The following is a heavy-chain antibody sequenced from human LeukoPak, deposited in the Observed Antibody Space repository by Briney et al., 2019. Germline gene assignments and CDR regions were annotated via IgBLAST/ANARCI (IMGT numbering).Heavy chain of an antibody. V-gene: IGHV1-69*05. J-gene: IGHJ4*02. CDR2: IISIFGTA. CDR1: GGTFSSYA. CDR3: ARDVDIVATGRGATTFDY. D-gene: IGHD5-12*01. Sequence: GASVKVSCKASGGTFSSYAISWVRQAPGQGLEWMGGIISIFGTANYAQKFQGRVTMTRDTSTSTVYMELSSLRSEDTAIYYCARDVDIVATGRGATTFDYWGQGTLVIVSS.